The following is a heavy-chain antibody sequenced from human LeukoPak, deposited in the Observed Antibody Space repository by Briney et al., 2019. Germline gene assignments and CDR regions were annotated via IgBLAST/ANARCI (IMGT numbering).Heavy chain of an antibody. D-gene: IGHD3-10*01. CDR2: ISSTSSYI. CDR3: SYWAMVRGEYGFDY. J-gene: IGHJ4*02. V-gene: IGHV3-21*01. CDR1: GFTFSSYS. Sequence: GGSLRLSCAASGFTFSSYSMSGVRQAPGKGLEWVASISSTSSYIYYADSVKGRFTISRNNAKNSLYLQIHSLRAEDTAEYYCSYWAMVRGEYGFDYWGQGTLVAVSS.